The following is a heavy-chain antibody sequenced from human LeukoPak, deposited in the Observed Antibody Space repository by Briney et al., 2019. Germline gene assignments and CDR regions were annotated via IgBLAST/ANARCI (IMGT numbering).Heavy chain of an antibody. CDR1: GYNFIGYY. CDR2: IDPKSGGT. Sequence: ASVRVSCKASGYNFIGYYMFWVRQAPGQGLEWMGWIDPKSGGTKYAQKYQGRVTMTRDTSITTVNMELRRLTSDDTAIYFCAKSGDGYNLLDYWGQGTLITVSS. J-gene: IGHJ4*02. D-gene: IGHD5-24*01. CDR3: AKSGDGYNLLDY. V-gene: IGHV1-2*02.